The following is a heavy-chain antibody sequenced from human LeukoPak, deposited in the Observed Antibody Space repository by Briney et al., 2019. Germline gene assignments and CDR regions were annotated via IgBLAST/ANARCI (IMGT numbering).Heavy chain of an antibody. CDR3: ARGQYYDSSGHYAY. CDR1: GGSISSYY. V-gene: IGHV4-59*12. J-gene: IGHJ4*02. CDR2: IYYSGST. D-gene: IGHD3-22*01. Sequence: SETLSLTCTVSGGSISSYYWSWIRQPPGKGLEWIGYIYYSGSTNYNPSLKSRVTISVDTSKNQFSLKLSSVTAADTAVYYCARGQYYDSSGHYAYWGQGTLVTVSS.